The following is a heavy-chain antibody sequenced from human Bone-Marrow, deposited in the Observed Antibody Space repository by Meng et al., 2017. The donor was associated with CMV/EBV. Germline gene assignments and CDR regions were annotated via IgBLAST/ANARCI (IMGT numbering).Heavy chain of an antibody. V-gene: IGHV3-48*04. D-gene: IGHD3-3*01. J-gene: IGHJ5*02. CDR3: ARDTKFFGVVRPGWFDT. CDR1: GFTFSSYS. CDR2: ISSSSSTI. Sequence: GGSLRLSCAASGFTFSSYSMNWVRQAPGKGLEWVSYISSSSSTIYYADSVKGRFTISRDNAKNSLYLQMNSLRAEDTAVYYCARDTKFFGVVRPGWFDTWGQGTLVTFSS.